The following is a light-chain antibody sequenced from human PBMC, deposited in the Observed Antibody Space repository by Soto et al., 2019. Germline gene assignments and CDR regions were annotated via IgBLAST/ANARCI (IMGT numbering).Light chain of an antibody. CDR1: QSISTW. CDR2: RAS. CDR3: QQYDSYPWT. Sequence: GGIVTITCRASQSISTWLAWFQHKPGKAPKLLIYRASSLEGGAPSRFSGSGSGTEFTLTISSLQPDDFATYYCQQYDSYPWTFGQGTKVDIK. J-gene: IGKJ1*01. V-gene: IGKV1-5*03.